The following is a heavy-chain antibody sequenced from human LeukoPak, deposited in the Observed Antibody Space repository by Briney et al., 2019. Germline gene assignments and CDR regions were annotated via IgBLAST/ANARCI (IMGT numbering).Heavy chain of an antibody. Sequence: PGGSLRLSCAASGFTFSNAWMSWVRQAPGKGLEWVGRIKSKTNGGTTDYAAPVKGRFTISRDDSKNTLYLQMNSPKTEDTAVYYCTTAGSNWYSVTALDYWGQGTLVTVSS. CDR1: GFTFSNAW. V-gene: IGHV3-15*01. CDR3: TTAGSNWYSVTALDY. CDR2: IKSKTNGGTT. J-gene: IGHJ4*02. D-gene: IGHD6-13*01.